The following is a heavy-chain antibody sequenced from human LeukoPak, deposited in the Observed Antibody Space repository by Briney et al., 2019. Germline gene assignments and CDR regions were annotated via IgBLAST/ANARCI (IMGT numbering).Heavy chain of an antibody. Sequence: GGSLRLSCAASGFTFSYYWMTWVRQAPGKGLEWVANIKQDGSEKFYVDSVKGRFTISRDNAKNALYLQMNSLGAEDTAVYYCARGRFDSYADGYFDYWGQGTLVTVSS. V-gene: IGHV3-7*01. CDR2: IKQDGSEK. CDR3: ARGRFDSYADGYFDY. J-gene: IGHJ4*02. CDR1: GFTFSYYW. D-gene: IGHD2-2*01.